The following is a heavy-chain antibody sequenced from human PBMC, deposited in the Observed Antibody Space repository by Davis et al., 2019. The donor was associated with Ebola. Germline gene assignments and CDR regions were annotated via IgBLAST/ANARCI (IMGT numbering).Heavy chain of an antibody. J-gene: IGHJ4*02. V-gene: IGHV3-33*01. CDR1: GFTFRNYG. CDR2: IWYDGSNQ. Sequence: GESLKISCSPSGFTFRNYGMHWVRQAPGKGLEWVAIIWYDGSNQNYADFVKGRFIISRDNSKNTLYLQMNSLRSEEKAVYYCARADRSRIGYLDYWGLGTLVTVSS. D-gene: IGHD3-16*02. CDR3: ARADRSRIGYLDY.